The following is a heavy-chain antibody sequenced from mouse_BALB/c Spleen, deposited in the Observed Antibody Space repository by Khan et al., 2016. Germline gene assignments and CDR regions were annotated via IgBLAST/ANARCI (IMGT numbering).Heavy chain of an antibody. CDR3: SREENAMDY. J-gene: IGHJ4*01. Sequence: EVELVESGGGLVKPGGSLKLSCAASGFTFSDYAMSWVRQTPEQRLEWVASISTGGTTHYPDSMKGRFTISRDIARNVRYLQMSSLRSEVTGMYYCSREENAMDYWGQGTSVTVSS. CDR1: GFTFSDYA. V-gene: IGHV5-6-5*01. CDR2: ISTGGTT.